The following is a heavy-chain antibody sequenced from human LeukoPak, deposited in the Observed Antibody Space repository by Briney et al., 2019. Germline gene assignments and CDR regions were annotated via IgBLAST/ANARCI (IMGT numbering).Heavy chain of an antibody. CDR3: ARGRYCGGDCPLDAFDI. CDR2: IYPGDSDT. J-gene: IGHJ3*02. Sequence: GESLKISCKGSGYSFTSYWIGWVRQMPRKGLEWMGIIYPGDSDTRYSPSFQGQVTISADKSISTAYLQWSSLKASDTAMYYCARGRYCGGDCPLDAFDIWGQGTMVTVSS. D-gene: IGHD2-21*02. V-gene: IGHV5-51*01. CDR1: GYSFTSYW.